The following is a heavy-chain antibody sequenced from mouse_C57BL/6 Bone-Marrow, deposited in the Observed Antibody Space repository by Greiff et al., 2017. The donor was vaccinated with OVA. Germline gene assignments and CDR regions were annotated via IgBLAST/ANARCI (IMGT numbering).Heavy chain of an antibody. V-gene: IGHV2-6-1*01. J-gene: IGHJ4*01. CDR3: ARHSNHTPYAMDY. CDR2: IWSDGST. CDR1: GFSLTSYG. Sequence: VMLVESGPGLVAPSQSLSITCTVSGFSLTSYGVHWVRQPPGKGLEWLVVIWSDGSTTYNSALKSRLSISKDNSKSQVFLKMNSLQTDDTAMYYCARHSNHTPYAMDYWGQGTSVTVSS. D-gene: IGHD2-5*01.